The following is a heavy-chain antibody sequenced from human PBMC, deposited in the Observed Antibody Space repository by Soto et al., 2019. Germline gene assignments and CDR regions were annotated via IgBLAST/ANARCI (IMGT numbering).Heavy chain of an antibody. CDR3: ARRDFWSGYSDY. CDR2: IDPSDSYT. D-gene: IGHD3-3*01. Sequence: GESLKISCKGSGYTFTDYWIGWVRQLPGKGLEWMGRIDPSDSYTNYSPSFQGHVTISADKSISTAYLQWSSLKASDTAMYYCARRDFWSGYSDYWGQGTLVTVSS. J-gene: IGHJ4*02. V-gene: IGHV5-10-1*01. CDR1: GYTFTDYW.